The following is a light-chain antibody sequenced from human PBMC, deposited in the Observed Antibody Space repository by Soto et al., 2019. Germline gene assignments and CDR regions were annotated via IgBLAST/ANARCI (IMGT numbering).Light chain of an antibody. Sequence: DIQMTQSPSSLSASVGDRVTITCRASQDIRNYLAWYQQRPGKVPTLLIYGASTLQSGVPSRFSGSSSGTDYTLTISSLQPEDVATYYCQSYNTAAFTYGPGTKVDIK. J-gene: IGKJ3*01. CDR3: QSYNTAAFT. CDR1: QDIRNY. V-gene: IGKV1-27*01. CDR2: GAS.